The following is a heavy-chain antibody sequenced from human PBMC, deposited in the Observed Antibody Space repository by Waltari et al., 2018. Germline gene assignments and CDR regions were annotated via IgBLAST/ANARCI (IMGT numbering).Heavy chain of an antibody. Sequence: QVKLVESGGGVVQPGRSLRLSCAASGFTFTYYRMHWVRQAPGKVLGWVALITYEGNNKYSADSMTGRFTISRDNSKNTLWLQMDNLTPEDTGVYFCVRGGRLATAAPDYWGQGTLVTVSS. J-gene: IGHJ4*02. D-gene: IGHD6-13*01. CDR2: ITYEGNNK. V-gene: IGHV3-30-3*01. CDR1: GFTFTYYR. CDR3: VRGGRLATAAPDY.